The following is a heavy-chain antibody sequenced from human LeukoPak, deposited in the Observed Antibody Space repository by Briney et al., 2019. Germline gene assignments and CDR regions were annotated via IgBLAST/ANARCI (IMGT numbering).Heavy chain of an antibody. V-gene: IGHV1-46*01. CDR3: AKSAPSGSYFFDY. CDR2: INPSGGST. CDR1: GYTFTSYY. J-gene: IGHJ4*02. Sequence: ASVKVSCKASGYTFTSYYMHLVRQAPGQGLEWMVIINPSGGSTSYAQKFQGRVTMTRDTSMSTVYMELSSLRSEDTAVYYCAKSAPSGSYFFDYWGQGTLVTVSS. D-gene: IGHD1-26*01.